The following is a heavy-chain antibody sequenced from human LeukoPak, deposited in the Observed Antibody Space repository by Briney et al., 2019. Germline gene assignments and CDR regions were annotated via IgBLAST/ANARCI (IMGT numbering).Heavy chain of an antibody. D-gene: IGHD3-16*01. CDR1: GFTFSEYY. CDR2: ISSSGSTI. CDR3: ARDGGRRLYYYYMDV. J-gene: IGHJ6*03. V-gene: IGHV3-11*04. Sequence: PGGSLRLSCAASGFTFSEYYMSWISQAPGKWLEWVSYISSSGSTIYYADSVKGRFTISRDNAKNSLYLQMNSLRAEDTAVYYCARDGGRRLYYYYMDVWGKGTTVTVSS.